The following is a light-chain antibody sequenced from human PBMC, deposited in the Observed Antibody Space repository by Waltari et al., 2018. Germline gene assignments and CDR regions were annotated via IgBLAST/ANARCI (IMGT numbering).Light chain of an antibody. CDR1: QGISSY. CDR3: QQYYSYAPFT. J-gene: IGKJ3*01. Sequence: AIRITQSPSSLSASTGDTVTITCRASQGISSYLAWYEQKPGKAPKLLIYAASTLQSGVPPRLSGGGAGADFTLSISCRQSEDVATDYCQQYYSYAPFTFGPGTKVDIK. V-gene: IGKV1-8*01. CDR2: AAS.